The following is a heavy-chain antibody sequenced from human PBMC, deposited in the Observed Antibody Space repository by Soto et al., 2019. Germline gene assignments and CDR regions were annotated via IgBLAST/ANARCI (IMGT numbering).Heavy chain of an antibody. Sequence: QVRLVESGGGVDQPGRSLRLSCTASGFSFSSYAMYWFRQPPGKGLEWVAVISHDGINKHYADSVKGRVTVSRDNSNHSLDLQLNSLRGEDTAMYYCARDMYSSDYFVKWFEPWGQGTLVTVSS. CDR2: ISHDGINK. V-gene: IGHV3-30-3*01. J-gene: IGHJ5*02. CDR3: ARDMYSSDYFVKWFEP. D-gene: IGHD6-19*01. CDR1: GFSFSSYA.